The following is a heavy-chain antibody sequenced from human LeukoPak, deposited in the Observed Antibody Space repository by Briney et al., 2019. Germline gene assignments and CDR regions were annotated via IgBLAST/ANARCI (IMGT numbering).Heavy chain of an antibody. D-gene: IGHD3-10*01. V-gene: IGHV1-69*05. J-gene: IGHJ4*02. CDR1: GGSFTSYA. Sequence: SVTVSCKASGGSFTSYAFSWVRQAPGQGLEWVGGIIPSFGTANYAQKFQGRVTITTDESTSTAYMELSRLRSEDTAVYYCARDRDWVGYGSGSQLWGQGTLVTVSS. CDR2: IIPSFGTA. CDR3: ARDRDWVGYGSGSQL.